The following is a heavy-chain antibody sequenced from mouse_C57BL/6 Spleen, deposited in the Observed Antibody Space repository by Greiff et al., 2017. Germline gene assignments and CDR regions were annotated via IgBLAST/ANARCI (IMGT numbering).Heavy chain of an antibody. V-gene: IGHV2-2*01. CDR1: GFSLTSYG. D-gene: IGHD2-2*01. Sequence: QVQLQQSGPGLVQPSQSLSITCTVSGFSLTSYGVHWVRQSPGKGLEWLGVIWSGGSTDYNADFISRLSISKDKSKSQVFFKMNSLQADDTAIYYCARNWGYGYDGAYFDYWGQGTTLTVSS. CDR3: ARNWGYGYDGAYFDY. CDR2: IWSGGST. J-gene: IGHJ2*01.